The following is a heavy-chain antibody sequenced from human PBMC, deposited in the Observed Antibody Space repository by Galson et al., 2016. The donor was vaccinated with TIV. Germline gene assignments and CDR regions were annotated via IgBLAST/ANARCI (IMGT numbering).Heavy chain of an antibody. D-gene: IGHD3/OR15-3a*01. Sequence: SVKVSCKASGYSFTGYYIHWVRQAPGQGFEWMGWVNPKSGDTNYAQKFQGRVAMTRDTSINTAYMELSRLRSDETAVYYCARDGLDMTTAVALPDYWGQGTLVTVAS. V-gene: IGHV1-2*02. J-gene: IGHJ4*02. CDR1: GYSFTGYY. CDR2: VNPKSGDT. CDR3: ARDGLDMTTAVALPDY.